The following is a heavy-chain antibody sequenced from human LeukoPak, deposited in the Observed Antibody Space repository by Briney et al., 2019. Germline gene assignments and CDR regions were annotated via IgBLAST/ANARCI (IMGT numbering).Heavy chain of an antibody. CDR2: INHSGTT. CDR1: GGSISGYY. V-gene: IGHV4-34*01. D-gene: IGHD6-13*01. J-gene: IGHJ4*02. Sequence: PSETLSLTCAVYGGSISGYYWSWIRQPPGKGLEWIGEINHSGTTNHDPSLKSRVTISVDTSKNQFSLKLRSVTAADTAVYYCARVSDSSSWYYFTYWGQGTLVTVSS. CDR3: ARVSDSSSWYYFTY.